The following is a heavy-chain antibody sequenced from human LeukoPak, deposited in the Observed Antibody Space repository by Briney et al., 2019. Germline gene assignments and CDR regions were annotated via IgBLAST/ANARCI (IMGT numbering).Heavy chain of an antibody. CDR1: GFTFSSYA. D-gene: IGHD3-3*01. V-gene: IGHV3-23*01. Sequence: PGGSLRLSCAASGFTFSSYAMSWVRQAPGKGLEWVSSISGCGGSTYYADSVKGRFTISRDNAKNSLYLQMNSLRAEDTAVYYCARDEADFGVVSPFWGQGTMVTVSS. CDR2: ISGCGGST. J-gene: IGHJ3*01. CDR3: ARDEADFGVVSPF.